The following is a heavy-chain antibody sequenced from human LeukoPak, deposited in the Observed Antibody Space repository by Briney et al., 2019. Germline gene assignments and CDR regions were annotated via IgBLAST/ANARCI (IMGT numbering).Heavy chain of an antibody. V-gene: IGHV1-18*01. CDR3: ARETRGYTSSSEIDY. J-gene: IGHJ4*02. CDR2: ISAYNGNT. CDR1: GYTFTSYG. Sequence: GASVKVSCKASGYTFTSYGISWVRQAPGQGLEWMGWISAYNGNTNYAQKLQGRVTMTTDTSTSTAYMELRSLRSDDTAVYYCARETRGYTSSSEIDYWGQGTLVTVSS. D-gene: IGHD6-6*01.